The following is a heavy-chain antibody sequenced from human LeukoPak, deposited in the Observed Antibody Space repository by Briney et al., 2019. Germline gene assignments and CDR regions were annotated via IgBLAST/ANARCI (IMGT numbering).Heavy chain of an antibody. CDR1: GYTFTNYD. Sequence: GASVKVSCKASGYTFTNYDINWVRQATGQGLEWMGWMNPNSGHTGFAQKFQGRVTITRNTAISTAYMELSSLRSEDTAIYYCARSIPLWKALRRDWFDPWGQGTQVIVSA. V-gene: IGHV1-8*03. J-gene: IGHJ5*02. D-gene: IGHD3-10*01. CDR3: ARSIPLWKALRRDWFDP. CDR2: MNPNSGHT.